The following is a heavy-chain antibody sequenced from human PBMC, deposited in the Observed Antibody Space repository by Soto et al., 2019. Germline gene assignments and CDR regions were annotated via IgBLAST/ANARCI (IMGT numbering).Heavy chain of an antibody. CDR3: ARVSEQLVYYYYGMDV. CDR2: ISAYNGNT. D-gene: IGHD6-13*01. V-gene: IGHV1-18*01. Sequence: ASVKVSCKASGYTFTSYGIGWVRQAPGQGLEWMGWISAYNGNTNYAQKLQGRVTMTTDTSTSTAYMELRSLRSDDTAVYYCARVSEQLVYYYYGMDVWGQGTTVTVSS. J-gene: IGHJ6*02. CDR1: GYTFTSYG.